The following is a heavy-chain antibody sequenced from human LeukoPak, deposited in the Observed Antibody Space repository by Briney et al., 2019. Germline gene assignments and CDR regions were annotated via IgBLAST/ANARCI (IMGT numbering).Heavy chain of an antibody. CDR3: ASAYGVRGQDWFDP. J-gene: IGHJ5*02. V-gene: IGHV3-74*01. CDR2: INSDGSST. CDR1: GSTFSSYW. Sequence: GGSLRLSCAASGSTFSSYWMHWVRQAPGKGLVWVSRINSDGSSTSYADSVKGRFTISRDNAKNTLYLQMNSLRAEDTAVYYCASAYGVRGQDWFDPWGQGTLVTVSS. D-gene: IGHD2-21*01.